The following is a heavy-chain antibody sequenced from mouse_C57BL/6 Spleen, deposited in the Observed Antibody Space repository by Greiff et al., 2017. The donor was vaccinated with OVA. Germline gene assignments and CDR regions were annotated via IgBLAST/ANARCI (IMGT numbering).Heavy chain of an antibody. CDR1: GFTFSSYG. D-gene: IGHD2-4*01. V-gene: IGHV5-6*02. J-gene: IGHJ4*01. CDR3: ARHEDDYEGYAMDY. CDR2: ISSGGSYT. Sequence: EVMLVESGGDLVKPGGSLKLSCAASGFTFSSYGMSWVRQTPDKRLEWVATISSGGSYTYYPDSVKGRFTISRDNAKNTLYLQMSSLKSEDTAMYYCARHEDDYEGYAMDYWGQGTSVTVSS.